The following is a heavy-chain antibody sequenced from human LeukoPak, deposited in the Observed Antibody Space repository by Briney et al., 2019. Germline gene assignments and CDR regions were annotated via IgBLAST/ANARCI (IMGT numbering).Heavy chain of an antibody. D-gene: IGHD3-9*01. J-gene: IGHJ3*02. Sequence: GGSLRLSCAASGFTFSTYSMNWVRQAPGKGLEWVSSISSSTSYIYYADTVKGRFTISRDNAKNSLYLQMNSLRAEDTAVYYCARGGEYDILTGYYTAFDIWGQGTMVTVSS. CDR1: GFTFSTYS. CDR2: ISSSTSYI. CDR3: ARGGEYDILTGYYTAFDI. V-gene: IGHV3-21*01.